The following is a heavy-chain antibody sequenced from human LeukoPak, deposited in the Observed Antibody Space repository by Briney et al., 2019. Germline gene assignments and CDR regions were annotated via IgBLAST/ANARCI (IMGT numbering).Heavy chain of an antibody. CDR3: ARDRFAGRHDILI. Sequence: GWSLRLSCAASGFTFSSYAMHWVRQAPGKGLEWVAVISYDGSNKYYADSVKGRFTISRDNSKNTLYLQMNSLRAEDTAVYYCARDRFAGRHDILIWGQGTLVTVSS. D-gene: IGHD3-9*01. J-gene: IGHJ4*02. CDR1: GFTFSSYA. V-gene: IGHV3-30-3*01. CDR2: ISYDGSNK.